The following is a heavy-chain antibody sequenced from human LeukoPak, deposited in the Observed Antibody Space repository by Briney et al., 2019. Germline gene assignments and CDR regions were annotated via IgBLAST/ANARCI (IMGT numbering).Heavy chain of an antibody. V-gene: IGHV3-21*01. Sequence: AGGSLRLSCAASGVTFSSYSMNWVRQAPGKGLEWVSSISSSSSYIYYADSVKGRFTISRDNAKNSLYLQMNSLRAEDTAVYYCAREYYYDSSGSPNCMDVWGKGTTVTVSS. J-gene: IGHJ6*03. D-gene: IGHD3-22*01. CDR3: AREYYYDSSGSPNCMDV. CDR1: GVTFSSYS. CDR2: ISSSSSYI.